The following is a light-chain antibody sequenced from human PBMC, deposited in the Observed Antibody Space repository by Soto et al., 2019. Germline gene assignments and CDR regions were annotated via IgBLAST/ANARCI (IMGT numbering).Light chain of an antibody. V-gene: IGKV4-1*01. Sequence: DIVMTQSPDSLAVSLGERATINCKSSQSVLYSSNNKNYLAWYQQKPGQPPKLLISWASTRESGVPGRFSGSGSGTDFSLTISSLQAEDVPVYYCQPYYSPRLTFGGGTKVAIK. CDR3: QPYYSPRLT. CDR1: QSVLYSSNNKNY. CDR2: WAS. J-gene: IGKJ4*01.